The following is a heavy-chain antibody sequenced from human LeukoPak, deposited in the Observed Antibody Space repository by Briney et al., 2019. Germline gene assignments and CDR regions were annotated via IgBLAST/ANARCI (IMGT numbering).Heavy chain of an antibody. Sequence: PGGSLRLSCAASGFTFSSYEMNWVRQAPGKGLEWVSYISSSGSTIYYADPVKGRFTISRDNAKNSLYLQMNSLRAEDTAVYYCARDRDGYNCVFDYWGQGTLVTVSS. CDR2: ISSSGSTI. D-gene: IGHD5-24*01. CDR1: GFTFSSYE. V-gene: IGHV3-48*03. J-gene: IGHJ4*02. CDR3: ARDRDGYNCVFDY.